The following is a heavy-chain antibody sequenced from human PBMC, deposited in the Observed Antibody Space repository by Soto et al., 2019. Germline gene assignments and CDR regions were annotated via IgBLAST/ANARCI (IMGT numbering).Heavy chain of an antibody. D-gene: IGHD4-4*01. J-gene: IGHJ4*02. CDR2: IGGSGGNT. CDR1: GFIFNAYA. Sequence: EVQLLESGGGLVQPGGSLRLSCAASGFIFNAYAMTWVRQAPGKWLEWVSAIGGSGGNTYYAASVTGRFTISRDNSKDTVDLEMNRLRVDDTAVYFCARVASDYINAADHWGQGILVTVSS. V-gene: IGHV3-23*01. CDR3: ARVASDYINAADH.